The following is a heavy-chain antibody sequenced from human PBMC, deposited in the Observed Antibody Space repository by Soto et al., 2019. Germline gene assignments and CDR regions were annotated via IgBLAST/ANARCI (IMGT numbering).Heavy chain of an antibody. Sequence: QVQLVESGGGVVQPGRSLRLSYAASGFSLSSYTMQWVRQAPGKGLEWVAVTSYDGSDKDYADSVKGRVTIGRDKSKNTLYLEMNSLRAEDTAVYYCHQLLWPGMDNGMDVWGQGTTVTVSS. V-gene: IGHV3-30*04. J-gene: IGHJ6*02. CDR3: HQLLWPGMDNGMDV. CDR1: GFSLSSYT. D-gene: IGHD2-2*01. CDR2: TSYDGSDK.